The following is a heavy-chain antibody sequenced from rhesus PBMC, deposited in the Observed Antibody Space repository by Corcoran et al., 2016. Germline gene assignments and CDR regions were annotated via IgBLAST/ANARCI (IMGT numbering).Heavy chain of an antibody. CDR2: ISPYKGNK. CDR1: GYGFTSYY. Sequence: QVQLVQSGTDIKQPGASVKLSCKASGYGFTSYYIHWLRQAPGQGLEWIARISPYKGNKGYAQNFQGRVTITTDTSTSTGYMELSSLRSEDTAVYYCTRRCGDSGCSFDYWGQGVLVTVSS. J-gene: IGHJ4*01. CDR3: TRRCGDSGCSFDY. V-gene: IGHV1-1*01. D-gene: IGHD2-33*01.